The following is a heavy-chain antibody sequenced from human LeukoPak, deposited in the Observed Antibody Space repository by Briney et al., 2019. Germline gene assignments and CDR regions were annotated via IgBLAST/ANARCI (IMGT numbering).Heavy chain of an antibody. J-gene: IGHJ4*02. CDR2: TTGSGGST. V-gene: IGHV3-23*01. Sequence: GGSLRLSCATSGFIFTNYAMYWVRQAPGKGLEWVSATTGSGGSTFYADSVKGRFTISKDNSKNTLHLQMDNLRAEDTAVYYCARAKSADYGASPASYWGQGSLVAVSS. CDR3: ARAKSADYGASPASY. D-gene: IGHD4-17*01. CDR1: GFIFTNYA.